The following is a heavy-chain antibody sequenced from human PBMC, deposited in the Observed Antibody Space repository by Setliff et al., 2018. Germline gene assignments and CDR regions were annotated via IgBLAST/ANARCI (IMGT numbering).Heavy chain of an antibody. J-gene: IGHJ6*03. Sequence: ASVKVSFKASGYTFTNYAIHWVRQAPGQRLEWMGWINAGNGDTKYSQDFQGRVTITRDTSASTAYMDLSSLRSDDMAVYYCARGRPTANPYYYYYMDVWGKGTTVTV. CDR2: INAGNGDT. CDR3: ARGRPTANPYYYYYMDV. CDR1: GYTFTNYA. D-gene: IGHD4-4*01. V-gene: IGHV1-3*03.